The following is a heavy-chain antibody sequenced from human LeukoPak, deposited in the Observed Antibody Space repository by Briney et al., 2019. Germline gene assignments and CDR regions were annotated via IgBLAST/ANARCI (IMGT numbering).Heavy chain of an antibody. D-gene: IGHD6-19*01. J-gene: IGHJ3*02. V-gene: IGHV3-48*04. CDR1: GFTLSSYN. CDR2: ITTSIDII. CDR3: ARGAIAVAADDAFDI. Sequence: GGSLRLSCAASGFTLSSYNMNWVRQAPGKGLEWISYITTSIDIISYADSVKGRFTISRDNAKNSLYLQMNSLRAEDTAVYYCARGAIAVAADDAFDIWGQGTMVTVSS.